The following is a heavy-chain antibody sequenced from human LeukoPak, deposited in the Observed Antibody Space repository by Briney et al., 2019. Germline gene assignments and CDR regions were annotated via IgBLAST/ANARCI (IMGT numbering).Heavy chain of an antibody. V-gene: IGHV3-30*18. CDR1: GFTFSSDG. J-gene: IGHJ4*02. Sequence: GGSLRLSCAASGFTFSSDGMLWVRQAPGKGLDWVAVISYDGSNKYYADSVKGRFTISRDNSKNTLYLQMNSLRAEDTAVYYCAKDVDPFGSGSYVEGFDYWGQGTLVTVSS. CDR2: ISYDGSNK. CDR3: AKDVDPFGSGSYVEGFDY. D-gene: IGHD3-10*01.